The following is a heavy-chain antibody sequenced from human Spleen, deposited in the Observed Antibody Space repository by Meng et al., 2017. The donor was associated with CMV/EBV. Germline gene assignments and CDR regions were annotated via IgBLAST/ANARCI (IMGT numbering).Heavy chain of an antibody. CDR2: ISSSSRYI. D-gene: IGHD3-3*01. J-gene: IGHJ4*02. CDR3: AGAFRGGYYTNDY. CDR1: CFTFNTYS. V-gene: IGHV3-21*01. Sequence: PFCFTFNTYSMHWVRQAPGKGLEWVSFISSSSRYIYYADSVKGRFTISRDNAKNSLYIQMNSLRAEDTAVYYCAGAFRGGYYTNDYWGQGTLVTVSS.